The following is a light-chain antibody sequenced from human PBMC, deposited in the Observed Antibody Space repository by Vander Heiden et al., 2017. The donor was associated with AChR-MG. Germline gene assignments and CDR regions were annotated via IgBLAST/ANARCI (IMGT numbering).Light chain of an antibody. CDR2: DAS. CDR3: QQRSKWPPT. V-gene: IGKV3-11*01. CDR1: QSVGTS. Sequence: EIVLTQSLTTLSLSPGERATLSCRASQSVGTSLAWYQQKPGQAPRLLIYDASNRATGIPARFSGSGSGTDFTLAISSLEPEDSAVYYCQQRSKWPPTFGGGTKVEIK. J-gene: IGKJ4*01.